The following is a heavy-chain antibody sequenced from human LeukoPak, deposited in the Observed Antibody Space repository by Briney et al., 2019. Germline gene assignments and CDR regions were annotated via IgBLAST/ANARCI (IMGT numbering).Heavy chain of an antibody. V-gene: IGHV3-74*01. J-gene: IGHJ4*02. CDR3: VRGQTIDY. D-gene: IGHD4-17*01. CDR1: GFTFSNYW. CDR2: IMSDGTGI. Sequence: GGSLRLSCAASGFTFSNYWMHWVRQAPGKGLMWVSRIMSDGTGITYTDSVEGRFTISRDNAKNTLYLQMNSLRDEDTAVYYCVRGQTIDYWGQGTLVTVSS.